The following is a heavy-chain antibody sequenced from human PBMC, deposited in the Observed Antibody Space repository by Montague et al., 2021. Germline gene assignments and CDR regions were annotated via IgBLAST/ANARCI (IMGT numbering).Heavy chain of an antibody. J-gene: IGHJ4*02. CDR2: IWYDGSNK. Sequence: SLRLSCVASDFTFSPYAMHWVRQAPGKGLEWVAVIWYDGSNKFYADSVRGRFTISRDNSRNTLYLQMNNLRAEDTAMYYCAREVAPGSGSNSVDYWGQGTLVTVSS. CDR1: DFTFSPYA. V-gene: IGHV3-33*01. CDR3: AREVAPGSGSNSVDY. D-gene: IGHD3-10*01.